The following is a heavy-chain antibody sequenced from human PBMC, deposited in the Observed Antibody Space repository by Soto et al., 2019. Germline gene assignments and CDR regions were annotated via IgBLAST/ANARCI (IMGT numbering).Heavy chain of an antibody. D-gene: IGHD3-10*01. J-gene: IGHJ4*02. V-gene: IGHV1-46*01. CDR3: ARPFGYGSGSYYFYGY. Sequence: QVQLVQSGAEVKKPGASVKVSCKASGYTFTSYYMHWVRQAPGRGLEWMGIINPSGGSTSYAQKFQGRVTMTRDTSTSTVYMELSSLRSEDTAVYYCARPFGYGSGSYYFYGYWGQGTLVTVSS. CDR2: INPSGGST. CDR1: GYTFTSYY.